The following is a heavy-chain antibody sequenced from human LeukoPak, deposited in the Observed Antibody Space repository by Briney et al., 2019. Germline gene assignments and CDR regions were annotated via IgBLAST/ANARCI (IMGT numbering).Heavy chain of an antibody. J-gene: IGHJ6*03. CDR3: ARGRSGYYYYYMDV. D-gene: IGHD3-10*01. CDR2: INHSGST. CDR1: GGSISSYY. Sequence: SETLSLTCTVSGGSISSYYWSWIRQPPGKGLEWIGEINHSGSTNYNPSLKSRVTISVDTSKNQFSLKLSSVTAADTAVYYCARGRSGYYYYYMDVWGKGTTVTVSS. V-gene: IGHV4-34*01.